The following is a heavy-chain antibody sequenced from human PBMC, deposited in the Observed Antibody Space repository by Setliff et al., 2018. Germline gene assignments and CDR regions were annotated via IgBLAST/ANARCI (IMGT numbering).Heavy chain of an antibody. D-gene: IGHD5-12*01. CDR2: IYYTGEP. J-gene: IGHJ4*02. CDR1: GGAISDNNYY. V-gene: IGHV4-39*02. CDR3: ARESRFGYSGYDCAFDY. Sequence: ETLYLTCTVSGGAISDNNYYWGWIRQPPGKGLEWIGSIYYTGEPYYNPSLKSRVTMSVDMSKNQFFLNLDSVTAADTALYYCARESRFGYSGYDCAFDYWGQGMLVTVSS.